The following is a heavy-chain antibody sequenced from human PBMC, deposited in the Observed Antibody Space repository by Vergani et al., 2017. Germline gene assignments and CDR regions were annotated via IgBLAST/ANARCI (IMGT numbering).Heavy chain of an antibody. V-gene: IGHV3-15*01. J-gene: IGHJ4*02. CDR3: TRDRLDDSYAYFDY. Sequence: EVQLVESGGGLVKPGGSLRLSCAASGFTFSNAWMSWVRQAPGKGLKWVGRIQSETDGGTTEYAASVKGRFTISRDDSKSIAYLQMSSLKAEDTAVYYCTRDRLDDSYAYFDYWGQGTLVTVSP. CDR2: IQSETDGGTT. D-gene: IGHD3-16*01. CDR1: GFTFSNAW.